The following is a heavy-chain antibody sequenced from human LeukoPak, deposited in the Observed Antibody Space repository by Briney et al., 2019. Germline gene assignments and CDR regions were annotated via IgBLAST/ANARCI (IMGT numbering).Heavy chain of an antibody. Sequence: PGGSLRLSCAVSAFTFTSCGMHWVRQAPGKGLEWVAFIRYDGSKQYYIDSVKGRFTVSRDNSKNTLYLQMNNLRAEDTAVYYCAKDLWTKQNAPGYFDYWGQGTLVTVSS. V-gene: IGHV3-30*02. D-gene: IGHD1-1*01. CDR2: IRYDGSKQ. J-gene: IGHJ4*02. CDR1: AFTFTSCG. CDR3: AKDLWTKQNAPGYFDY.